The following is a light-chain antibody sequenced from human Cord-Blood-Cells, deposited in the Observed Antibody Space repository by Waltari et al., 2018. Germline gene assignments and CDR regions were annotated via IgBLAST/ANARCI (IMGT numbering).Light chain of an antibody. V-gene: IGLV2-8*01. Sequence: QSALTQPPSASGSPGQSVTISCTGTSSDVGGYNSVSWYQQHPGKAPKLMIYEVSKRPSGVPDPFSGSKSGNTASLTGSGLQAEDEADYYCSSYAGSNNLVFGGGTKLTVL. J-gene: IGLJ2*01. CDR3: SSYAGSNNLV. CDR1: SSDVGGYNS. CDR2: EVS.